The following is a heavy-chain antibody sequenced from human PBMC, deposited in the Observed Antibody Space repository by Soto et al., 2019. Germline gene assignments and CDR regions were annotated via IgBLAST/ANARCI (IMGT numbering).Heavy chain of an antibody. D-gene: IGHD3-22*01. CDR2: SRDKPPGYST. V-gene: IGHV3-72*01. CDR3: VRATYFSDSSGYTRCLDY. CDR1: GFTLSYHY. Sequence: GGPMRLSCAVSGFTLSYHYIDWVRQAPGKGLEWVGRSRDKPPGYSTAYAASVKGRFTTSRDESKNSAYLQMNSLKTEDTAVYYCVRATYFSDSSGYTRCLDYWGQGSLVTVSS. J-gene: IGHJ4*02.